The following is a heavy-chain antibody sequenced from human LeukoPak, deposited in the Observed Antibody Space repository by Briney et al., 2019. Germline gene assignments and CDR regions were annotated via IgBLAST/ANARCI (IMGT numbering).Heavy chain of an antibody. V-gene: IGHV3-48*04. CDR2: ISSSGSTI. D-gene: IGHD2-15*01. CDR1: GFTLSSYW. J-gene: IGHJ3*02. CDR3: ARGGYCSGGSCYRDAFDI. Sequence: PGGSLRLSCAASGFTLSSYWMSWVRQAPGKGLEWVSYISSSGSTIYYADSVKGRFTISRDNAKNSLYLQMNSLRAEDTAVYYCARGGYCSGGSCYRDAFDIWGQGTMVTVSS.